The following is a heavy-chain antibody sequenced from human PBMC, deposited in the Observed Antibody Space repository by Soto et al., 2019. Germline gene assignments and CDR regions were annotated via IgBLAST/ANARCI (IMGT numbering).Heavy chain of an antibody. CDR2: IWYDGSNK. V-gene: IGHV3-33*01. D-gene: IGHD3-22*01. Sequence: GGSLRLSCAASGFTFSSYGMHWVRQAPGKGLERVAVIWYDGSNKYYADSVKGRFTISRDNSKNTLYPQMNRLRAEDTAVYYCARGAISSSGSPTSCDYWGQGTLVTVSS. CDR1: GFTFSSYG. CDR3: ARGAISSSGSPTSCDY. J-gene: IGHJ4*02.